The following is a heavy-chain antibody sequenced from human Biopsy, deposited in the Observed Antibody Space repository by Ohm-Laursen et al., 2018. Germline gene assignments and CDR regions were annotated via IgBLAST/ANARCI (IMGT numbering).Heavy chain of an antibody. CDR2: INCKTGAT. CDR1: FYTFTDYN. D-gene: IGHD2-8*01. CDR3: ARDPLNGHKHFDY. J-gene: IGHJ4*02. V-gene: IGHV1-2*02. Sequence: PSVKVSCKASFYTFTDYNIHWMRQAPGQGLEWLGYINCKTGATNYAQKFQGTVTMTRDTSISTAYLALGSLRSADTAIYYCARDPLNGHKHFDYWAQGLGSPSPQ.